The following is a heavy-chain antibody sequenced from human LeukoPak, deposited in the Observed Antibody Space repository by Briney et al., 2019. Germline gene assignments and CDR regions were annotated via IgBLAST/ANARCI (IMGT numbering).Heavy chain of an antibody. V-gene: IGHV1-2*02. CDR3: ARSILGYCSGGSCYKHTNWFDP. D-gene: IGHD2-15*01. CDR1: GYTFTDYY. Sequence: GASVKVSCKASGYTFTDYYMRWVRQAPGQGLEWMGWINPNNGGTNYAQKFQGRVTMTRDTSISTAYMELSRLRSDDTAVYYCARSILGYCSGGSCYKHTNWFDPWGQGTLVTVSS. CDR2: INPNNGGT. J-gene: IGHJ5*02.